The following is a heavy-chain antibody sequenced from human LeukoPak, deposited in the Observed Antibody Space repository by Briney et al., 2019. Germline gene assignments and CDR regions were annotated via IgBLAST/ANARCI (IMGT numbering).Heavy chain of an antibody. CDR1: GLTFSSHW. CDR2: ITNDGSST. CDR3: TIGSTSLPTYGMDV. J-gene: IGHJ6*02. D-gene: IGHD2-2*01. Sequence: GGSLRLSCAASGLTFSSHWMHWVRQAPGKGLVWVSRITNDGSSTTYADSVKGRFTISRDNAKNMLYLQVNSLRAEDTAVYYCTIGSTSLPTYGMDVWGQGTTVTVSS. V-gene: IGHV3-74*01.